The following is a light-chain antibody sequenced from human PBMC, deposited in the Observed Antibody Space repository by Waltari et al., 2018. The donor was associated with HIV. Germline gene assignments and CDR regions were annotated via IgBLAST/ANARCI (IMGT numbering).Light chain of an antibody. Sequence: EIVLRQSPVTLPLSPGERAPLSCRASQTIVPSFPWYQLKPGPAPRLIIYDASKSATGIPARFSVSGSGTDITLTISGLEPEDFAVYYCQHRNNWPPTYTFGQGTKLEIK. V-gene: IGKV3-11*01. CDR1: QTIVPS. CDR3: QHRNNWPPTYT. CDR2: DAS. J-gene: IGKJ2*01.